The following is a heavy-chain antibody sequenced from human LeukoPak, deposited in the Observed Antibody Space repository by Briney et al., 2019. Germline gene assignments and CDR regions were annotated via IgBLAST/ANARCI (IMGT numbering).Heavy chain of an antibody. D-gene: IGHD6-6*01. CDR3: ARALGFSSIAAGPAFDI. Sequence: SETLSLTCTVSGGSISSYYWSWIRQPPGKGLEWIGYIYYSGSTNYNPSLKSRVTISVDTSKNQFSLKLSSVTAADTAVYYCARALGFSSIAAGPAFDIWGQGTMVTVSS. CDR2: IYYSGST. V-gene: IGHV4-59*01. CDR1: GGSISSYY. J-gene: IGHJ3*02.